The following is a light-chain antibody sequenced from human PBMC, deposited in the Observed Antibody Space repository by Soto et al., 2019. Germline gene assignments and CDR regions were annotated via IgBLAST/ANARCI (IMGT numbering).Light chain of an antibody. J-gene: IGKJ2*01. CDR1: QHVSSN. V-gene: IGKV3-15*01. CDR2: RAS. CDR3: QQYNNWPYT. Sequence: EIVMTXSPATLSVSPGGSATLSCRASQHVSSNFAWYRQKPGQAPTLLIYRASTRATGIPARFSGSGSGTELTLTISSLQSEDFAVYYCQQYNNWPYTFGQGTKLEIK.